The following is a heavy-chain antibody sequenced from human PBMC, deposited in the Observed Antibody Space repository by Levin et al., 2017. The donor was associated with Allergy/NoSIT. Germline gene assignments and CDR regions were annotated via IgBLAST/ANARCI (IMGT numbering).Heavy chain of an antibody. Sequence: LGESLKISCAASGFTFSNYLMNWVRQAPGKGLEWVSSISSSGNYIHYGDSVKGRFTISRDNAKNSLYLQMNSLRAEDTAIYYCATGGWGSPLSIWGQGTLVTVSS. CDR3: ATGGWGSPLSI. J-gene: IGHJ4*02. D-gene: IGHD1-26*01. CDR2: ISSSGNYI. V-gene: IGHV3-21*01. CDR1: GFTFSNYL.